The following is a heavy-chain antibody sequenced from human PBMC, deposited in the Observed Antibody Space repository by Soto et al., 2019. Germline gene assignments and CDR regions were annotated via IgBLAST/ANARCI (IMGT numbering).Heavy chain of an antibody. D-gene: IGHD2-15*01. CDR3: ARDLGVALATLTLDS. V-gene: IGHV3-21*01. CDR2: ITSDSSNV. Sequence: GGSLRLSCAAAGFTFSTFGMNWVRQAPGKGLEWVSYITSDSSNVHYADSVKGRFTISRDNAKNSLSLQMNTLRAEDTAVYYCARDLGVALATLTLDSWGQGTLVTVSS. CDR1: GFTFSTFG. J-gene: IGHJ4*02.